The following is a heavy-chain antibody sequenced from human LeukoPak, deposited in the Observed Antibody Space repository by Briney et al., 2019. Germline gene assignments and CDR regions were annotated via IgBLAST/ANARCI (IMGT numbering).Heavy chain of an antibody. D-gene: IGHD4-17*01. J-gene: IGHJ4*02. CDR1: GFTFSSHW. Sequence: GGPLRLSCAASGFTFSSHWMHWVRQAPGKELKWVAHIKQDGSQYYVDSVKGRFIISRDNAKNSLDLQMNSLRAEDTAAYSCARGPVYGDRLHYFDYWGQRTLVTVSS. CDR2: IKQDGSQ. CDR3: ARGPVYGDRLHYFDY. V-gene: IGHV3-7*01.